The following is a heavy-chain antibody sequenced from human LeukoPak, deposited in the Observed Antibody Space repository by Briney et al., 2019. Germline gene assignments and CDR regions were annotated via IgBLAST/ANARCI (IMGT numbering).Heavy chain of an antibody. D-gene: IGHD2-2*01. V-gene: IGHV4-39*01. CDR3: ARGGYCSSTSCYLSRRWFDP. Sequence: SETLSLTCTVSGVSISSSNSYWGWIRQPPGKGLEWIGSIYYSGNTYYNASLKSQVSISIDTSKNQFSLKLSSVTAADMAVYYCARGGYCSSTSCYLSRRWFDPWGQGTLVTVSS. J-gene: IGHJ5*02. CDR2: IYYSGNT. CDR1: GVSISSSNSY.